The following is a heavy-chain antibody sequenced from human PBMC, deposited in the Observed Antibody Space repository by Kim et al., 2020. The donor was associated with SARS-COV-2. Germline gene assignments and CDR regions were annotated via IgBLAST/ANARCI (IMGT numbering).Heavy chain of an antibody. CDR3: ARGGCSGGSCYSDFWFDP. CDR1: GGSISSGGYY. CDR2: IYYSGST. D-gene: IGHD2-15*01. Sequence: SETLSLTCTVSGGSISSGGYYWSWIRQHPGKGLEWIGYIYYSGSTYYNPSLKSRVTISVDTSKNQFSLKLSSVTAADTAVYYCARGGCSGGSCYSDFWFDPWGQGTLVTVSS. J-gene: IGHJ5*02. V-gene: IGHV4-31*03.